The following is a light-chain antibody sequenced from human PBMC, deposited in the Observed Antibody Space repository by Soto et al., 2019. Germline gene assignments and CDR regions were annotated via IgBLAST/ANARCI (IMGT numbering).Light chain of an antibody. CDR3: QQYGSSPTWT. CDR2: GAS. J-gene: IGKJ1*01. V-gene: IGKV3-20*01. CDR1: QSVSSSY. Sequence: EIVLTQSPGTLSLSPGERATLSCRASQSVSSSYLAWYQQKPGQAPRLLIYGASSRATGIPDRFSGSGSGTDFTLTISRLEPEDFAVYYCQQYGSSPTWTIGQGTKVEIK.